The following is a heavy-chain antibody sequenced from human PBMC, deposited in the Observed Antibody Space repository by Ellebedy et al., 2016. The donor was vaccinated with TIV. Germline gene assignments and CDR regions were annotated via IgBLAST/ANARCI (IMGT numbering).Heavy chain of an antibody. CDR1: GFTFNRFG. CDR3: AREMGGSAVTATLAHGAFDF. D-gene: IGHD2-15*01. CDR2: ISSGSSAI. V-gene: IGHV3-48*01. Sequence: GGSLRLSCEASGFTFNRFGMTWVRQAPGKGLEWISYISSGSSAIYYADSVKGRFTISRDNGKNSLFLQMNSLRAVDTAIYYCAREMGGSAVTATLAHGAFDFWGQGTLVTVSS. J-gene: IGHJ4*02.